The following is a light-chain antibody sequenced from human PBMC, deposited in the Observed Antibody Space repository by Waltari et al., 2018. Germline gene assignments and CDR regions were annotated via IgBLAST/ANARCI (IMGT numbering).Light chain of an antibody. V-gene: IGLV2-11*01. CDR2: DVS. CDR1: NRNVGGYNI. J-gene: IGLJ1*01. Sequence: QSALTQPRSVSGSPCPYVTIACTGTNRNVGGYNIVPCYQQHPGKAPKLMIYDVSKRPSGVRDRFSGYKSGNTASLTISGLQAEDEADYYCCSYAGSYTFVFGTGTKVTVL. CDR3: CSYAGSYTFV.